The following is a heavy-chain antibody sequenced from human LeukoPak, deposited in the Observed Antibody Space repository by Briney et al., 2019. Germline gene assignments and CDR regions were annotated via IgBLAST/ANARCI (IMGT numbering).Heavy chain of an antibody. CDR2: ISWNSGSI. D-gene: IGHD6-13*01. J-gene: IGHJ4*02. V-gene: IGHV3-9*01. CDR1: GFTFDDYA. Sequence: PGRSLRLSCAASGFTFDDYAMHWVRQAPGKGLEWVSGISWNSGSIGYADSVKGRFTISRDNAKNSLYLQMNSLRAEDTALYYCAKGSGGSSWYLDYFDYWGQGTLSPSPQ. CDR3: AKGSGGSSWYLDYFDY.